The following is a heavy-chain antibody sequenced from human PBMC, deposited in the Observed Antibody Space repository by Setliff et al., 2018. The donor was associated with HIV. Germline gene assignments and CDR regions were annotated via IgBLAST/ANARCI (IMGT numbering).Heavy chain of an antibody. CDR3: AKTQTVITVYGPFDS. Sequence: PGGSLRLSCAASGFTFSNYAMSWVRQAPGKGLEWVSGISGSAGTTYYADSVKGRFTISRDNSKNTLYLQMNSLRAEDTAMYYCAKTQTVITVYGPFDSWGQGTPVTVSS. D-gene: IGHD4-4*01. J-gene: IGHJ4*02. CDR2: ISGSAGTT. V-gene: IGHV3-23*01. CDR1: GFTFSNYA.